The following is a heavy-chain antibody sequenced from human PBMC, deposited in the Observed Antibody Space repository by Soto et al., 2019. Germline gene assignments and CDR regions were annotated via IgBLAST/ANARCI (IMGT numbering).Heavy chain of an antibody. CDR1: GFSFISYN. J-gene: IGHJ6*02. CDR3: ARDGYCSGGSCYSAYYGMDV. Sequence: GGFLRLSCAASGFSFISYNMHWVRQAPGKGLEGVAVIWYDGNNKYYADSVKGRFTISRDNSKNTLYLQMNSLRAEDTAVYYCARDGYCSGGSCYSAYYGMDVWGQGTTVTVSS. V-gene: IGHV3-33*01. CDR2: IWYDGNNK. D-gene: IGHD2-15*01.